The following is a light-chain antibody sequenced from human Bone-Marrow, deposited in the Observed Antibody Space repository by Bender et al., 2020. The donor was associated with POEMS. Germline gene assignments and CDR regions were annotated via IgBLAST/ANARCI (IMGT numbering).Light chain of an antibody. CDR2: DVN. CDR3: CSYADRHIWV. J-gene: IGLJ3*02. V-gene: IGLV2-11*01. Sequence: QSALTQPRSVSGYPGQSVTISCTGTSSDVGGYNYVSWYQQHPGKAPKLVLYDVNKRPSGIPFLFSGSKSGNMASLTISGLRAEDEAFYFCCSYADRHIWVFGGGTKLTVL. CDR1: SSDVGGYNY.